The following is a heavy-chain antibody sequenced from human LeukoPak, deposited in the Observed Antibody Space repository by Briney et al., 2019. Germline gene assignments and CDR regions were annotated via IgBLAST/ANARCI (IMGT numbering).Heavy chain of an antibody. CDR1: GASISSSYW. CDR2: IYDSGST. J-gene: IGHJ3*02. D-gene: IGHD5/OR15-5a*01. Sequence: SETLSLTCAVSGASISSSYWWTWVRQPPGKGPEWIGEIYDSGSTNYNPSLKSRVTISVDKSKNQFSLKLSSVTAADTAVYYCAREVYDAFDIWGQGTMVTVSS. CDR3: AREVYDAFDI. V-gene: IGHV4-4*02.